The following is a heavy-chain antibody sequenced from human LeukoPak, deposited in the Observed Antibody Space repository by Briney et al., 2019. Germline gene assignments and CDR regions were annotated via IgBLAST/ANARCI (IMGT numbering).Heavy chain of an antibody. CDR3: ARDLGIAARPDY. D-gene: IGHD6-6*01. V-gene: IGHV4-38-2*02. CDR2: IYHSGST. J-gene: IGHJ4*02. Sequence: SETLSHTCNVSGYSISSGYYWGWIRQPPGKGLEWIGTIYHSGSTYYNPSLKSRVTISVDTSKNRFSLKLSSVTAADTAVYYCARDLGIAARPDYWGQGTLVTVSS. CDR1: GYSISSGYY.